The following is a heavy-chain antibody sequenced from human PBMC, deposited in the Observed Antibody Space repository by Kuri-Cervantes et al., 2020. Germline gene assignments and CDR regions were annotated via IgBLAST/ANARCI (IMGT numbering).Heavy chain of an antibody. J-gene: IGHJ6*03. V-gene: IGHV4-4*07. CDR3: WSAYRYSSAGFYHDLDV. CDR1: GGSISSYY. Sequence: SETLSLTCTVSGGSISSYYWCWIRQRDGKGMEWIWRSYTNGSTNYNHTLNSRVTISVYKSKNQFPLKLTFVSAAATAVYYFWSAYRYSSAGFYHDLDVWGKGTTVTVSS. CDR2: SYTNGST. D-gene: IGHD2-15*01.